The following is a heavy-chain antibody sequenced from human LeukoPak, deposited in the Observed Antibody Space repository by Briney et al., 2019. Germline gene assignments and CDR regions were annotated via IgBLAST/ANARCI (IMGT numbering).Heavy chain of an antibody. Sequence: PSETLSLTCTVSSYSISSGYYWGWIRQPPGKGLEWIGSIDHSGRTYYHPSLKSRVTISVDTSKNQFSLKLSSVTAADTAVYFCGRDRPTGYYDYWGQGILATVSS. J-gene: IGHJ4*02. CDR3: GRDRPTGYYDY. CDR1: SYSISSGYY. V-gene: IGHV4-38-2*02. D-gene: IGHD3-9*01. CDR2: IDHSGRT.